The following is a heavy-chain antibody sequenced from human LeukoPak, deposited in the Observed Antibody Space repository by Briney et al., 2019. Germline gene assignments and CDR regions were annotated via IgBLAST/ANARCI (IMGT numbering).Heavy chain of an antibody. CDR2: IWCDGSKK. D-gene: IGHD5-18*01. J-gene: IGHJ5*02. CDR3: AKDLSYGSNWFDP. CDR1: GFTFSSHG. Sequence: LGRSLRLSCAASGFTFSSHGMHWVRQAPGQGLEWVALIWCDGSKKHYAAAVKGRFTISRDDSKGTLYLQINSLGAEDTAVYYCAKDLSYGSNWFDPWGQGTLVTVSS. V-gene: IGHV3-33*06.